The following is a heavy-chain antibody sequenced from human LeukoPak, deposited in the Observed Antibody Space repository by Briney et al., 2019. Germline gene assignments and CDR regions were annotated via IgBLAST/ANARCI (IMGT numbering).Heavy chain of an antibody. J-gene: IGHJ4*02. D-gene: IGHD3-22*01. Sequence: SETLSLTCTVSGGSISSYYWSWIRQPPGKGLEWIGYIYYSGSTNYNPSLKSRVTIPVDTSKNQFSLKLSSVTAADTAVYYCASFGSSGYYVFDYWGQGTLVTVSS. CDR1: GGSISSYY. CDR3: ASFGSSGYYVFDY. V-gene: IGHV4-59*01. CDR2: IYYSGST.